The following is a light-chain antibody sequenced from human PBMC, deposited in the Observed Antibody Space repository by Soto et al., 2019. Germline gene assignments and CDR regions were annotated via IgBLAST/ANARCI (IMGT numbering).Light chain of an antibody. CDR1: QSVLYSSNNKKY. V-gene: IGKV4-1*01. J-gene: IGKJ2*01. CDR3: QQYYSTPYT. Sequence: DIVMTQSPDSLAVSLGERATINCKSSQSVLYSSNNKKYLAWYQQKPGQPPKLLIYWASTRESGVPDRFSGSGSGTDFTRTISSLQAEDVSVYYCQQYYSTPYTVGQGTKLESK. CDR2: WAS.